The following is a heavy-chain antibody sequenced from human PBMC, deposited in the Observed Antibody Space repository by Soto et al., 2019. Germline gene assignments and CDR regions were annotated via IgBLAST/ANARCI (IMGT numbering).Heavy chain of an antibody. J-gene: IGHJ4*02. V-gene: IGHV4-34*01. CDR3: ARGPRSLIQLWLYFDY. CDR2: INHSGST. Sequence: PSETLSLTCAVYGGSISGYDLSWIRQPPGKGLEWIGEINHSGSTNYNPSLKSRVTISVDTSKNQFSLKLSSVTAADTAVYYCARGPRSLIQLWLYFDYWGQGTLVTVSS. D-gene: IGHD5-18*01. CDR1: GGSISGYD.